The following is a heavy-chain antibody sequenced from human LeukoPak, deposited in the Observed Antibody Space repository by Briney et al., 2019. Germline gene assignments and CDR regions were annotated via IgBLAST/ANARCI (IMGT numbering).Heavy chain of an antibody. Sequence: SETLSLTCTVSGGSISSYYWSWVRPPPGKGLEWIGYIHTSGSTNYNPSLQSRVTISVDTSKNQFSLKLSSVTAADTAVYYCARLNSGYDFWSGSLYYYMDVWGKGTTVTVSS. D-gene: IGHD3-3*01. J-gene: IGHJ6*03. CDR1: GGSISSYY. CDR2: IHTSGST. CDR3: ARLNSGYDFWSGSLYYYMDV. V-gene: IGHV4-4*09.